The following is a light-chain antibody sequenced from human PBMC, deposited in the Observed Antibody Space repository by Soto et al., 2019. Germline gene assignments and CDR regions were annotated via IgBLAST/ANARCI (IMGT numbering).Light chain of an antibody. CDR3: CSYAGSPWV. Sequence: QSALTQPRSVSGSPGQSVTISCTGTSSDVGGYNYVSWYQQHPGKAPKLMSYDVSKRPSGVPDRFSGSKSGNTASLTSSGIQGDDEAAYYCCSYAGSPWVFGGGTKVPVL. J-gene: IGLJ3*02. V-gene: IGLV2-11*01. CDR2: DVS. CDR1: SSDVGGYNY.